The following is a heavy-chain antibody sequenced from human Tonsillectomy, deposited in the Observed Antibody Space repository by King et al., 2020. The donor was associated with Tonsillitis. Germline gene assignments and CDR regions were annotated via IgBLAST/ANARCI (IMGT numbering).Heavy chain of an antibody. J-gene: IGHJ4*02. CDR3: VVGPTDSSFDY. V-gene: IGHV1-2*02. CDR2: INPKSGGT. Sequence: QLVQSGAEVRKPGASVKVSCRTSGYTFTDYYIHWVRQAPGQGLEWMGWINPKSGGTNFAQKFQGRGTMTRDTSISTAYIELSRLRYDDTAVFYRVVGPTDSSFDYWGQGTLVTVSS. CDR1: GYTFTDYY. D-gene: IGHD1-26*01.